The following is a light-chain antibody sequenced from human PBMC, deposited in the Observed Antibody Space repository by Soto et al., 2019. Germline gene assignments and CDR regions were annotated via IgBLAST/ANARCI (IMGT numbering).Light chain of an antibody. Sequence: EIVLTQSPGTLSLSPGERATLSCRASQSVADNYLAWYQQKPGQPPRLLIYAASRRAAGIPDTFSGSGSGTDFTLTITRLEPEDFALYYCQQYGHSPRTFGQGTNVDIK. CDR1: QSVADNY. CDR2: AAS. J-gene: IGKJ1*01. CDR3: QQYGHSPRT. V-gene: IGKV3-20*01.